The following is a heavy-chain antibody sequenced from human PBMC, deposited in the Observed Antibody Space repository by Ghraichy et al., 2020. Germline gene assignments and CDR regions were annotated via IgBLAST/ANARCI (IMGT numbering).Heavy chain of an antibody. Sequence: GGSLRLSCAASGFVFSSYSMNWVRQAPGKGPEWVSSIDGTGRYIFYSDSVKGRFTLSRDNSRNSLDLQMNSLRVEDTATYYCAKGSYGQFDMWGQGTMVTV. D-gene: IGHD5-18*01. V-gene: IGHV3-21*01. J-gene: IGHJ3*02. CDR3: AKGSYGQFDM. CDR2: IDGTGRYI. CDR1: GFVFSSYS.